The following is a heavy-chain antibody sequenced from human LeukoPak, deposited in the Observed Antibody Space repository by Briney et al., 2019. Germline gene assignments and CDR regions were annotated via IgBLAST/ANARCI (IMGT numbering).Heavy chain of an antibody. CDR3: ARQPHYYGSGSYYPNYYYYMDV. Sequence: SQTLSLTCAISGDSVSSNSAAWNWIRQSPSRGLEWLGRTYYRSKWYNDYAVSVKSRITINPDTSKNQFSLQLNSVTAADTAVYYCARQPHYYGSGSYYPNYYYYMDVWGKGTTVTISS. D-gene: IGHD3-10*01. CDR1: GDSVSSNSAA. J-gene: IGHJ6*03. V-gene: IGHV6-1*01. CDR2: TYYRSKWYN.